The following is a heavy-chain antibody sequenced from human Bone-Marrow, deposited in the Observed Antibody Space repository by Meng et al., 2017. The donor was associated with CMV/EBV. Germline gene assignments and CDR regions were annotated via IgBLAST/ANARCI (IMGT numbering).Heavy chain of an antibody. CDR2: INPNDYT. J-gene: IGHJ4*01. V-gene: IGHV1-2*02. Sequence: MQAGDEMKKPGASVQLCCKPSGYTITDYSIHWGRHATGQGFQWMGWINPNDYTTYAQNYQGRATMTRDMSINTFYMELSTLTYEDTAVYYCARSSGWSRFDYWGHGTLVTVSS. CDR1: GYTITDYS. CDR3: ARSSGWSRFDY. D-gene: IGHD6-13*01.